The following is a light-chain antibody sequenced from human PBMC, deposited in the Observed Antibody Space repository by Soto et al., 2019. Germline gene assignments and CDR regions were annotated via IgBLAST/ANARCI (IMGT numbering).Light chain of an antibody. Sequence: EIVLTQSPGTLSLSPGERATLSCRASQSVSRRYLAWYQQKPGQAPRLLIYGASSRATGIPDRFSGSGSGTDFTLTISRLEPEDFAGYYCQQYASSPVYTFGQGTKLEIK. CDR3: QQYASSPVYT. CDR2: GAS. J-gene: IGKJ2*01. CDR1: QSVSRRY. V-gene: IGKV3-20*01.